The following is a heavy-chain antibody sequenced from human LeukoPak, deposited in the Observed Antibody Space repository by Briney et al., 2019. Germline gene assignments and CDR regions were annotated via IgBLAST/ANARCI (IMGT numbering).Heavy chain of an antibody. J-gene: IGHJ4*02. CDR2: ISSSSSYI. CDR1: GFTFSSYW. Sequence: GGSLRLSCAASGFTFSSYWMHWVRQAPGKGLEWVSSISSSSSYIYYADSVKGRFTISRDNAKNSLYLQMNSLRAEDTAVYYCARYLAAADDYWGQGTLVTVSS. CDR3: ARYLAAADDY. V-gene: IGHV3-21*01. D-gene: IGHD6-13*01.